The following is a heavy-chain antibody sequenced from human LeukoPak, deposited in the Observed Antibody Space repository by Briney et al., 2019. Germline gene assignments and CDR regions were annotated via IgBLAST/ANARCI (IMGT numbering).Heavy chain of an antibody. D-gene: IGHD6-19*01. J-gene: IGHJ4*02. CDR2: IGSDGKTT. V-gene: IGHV3-33*08. CDR3: TIGGIVVAANEK. CDR1: GFTFSTYG. Sequence: PGRSLRLSCAASGFTFSTYGTHWVRQAPGKGLEWVAVIGSDGKTTYYADSVKGRFTISRDDSKNTLYLQMNSLKTEDTAVYYCTIGGIVVAANEKWGQGTPVTVSS.